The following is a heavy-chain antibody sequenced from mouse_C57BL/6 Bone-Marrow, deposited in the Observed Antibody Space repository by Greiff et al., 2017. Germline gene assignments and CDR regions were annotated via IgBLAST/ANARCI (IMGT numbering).Heavy chain of an antibody. Sequence: VQLQQSGPELVKPGASVKISCKASGYTFTDYYMNWVKQSHGKSLEWIGDLNPNNGGTSYNQKFKGKATLTVDKSSRTAYMELRSLTSEGAAVYYCARGWLLPWFAYWGQGTLVTVSA. CDR1: GYTFTDYY. V-gene: IGHV1-26*01. D-gene: IGHD2-3*01. J-gene: IGHJ3*01. CDR2: LNPNNGGT. CDR3: ARGWLLPWFAY.